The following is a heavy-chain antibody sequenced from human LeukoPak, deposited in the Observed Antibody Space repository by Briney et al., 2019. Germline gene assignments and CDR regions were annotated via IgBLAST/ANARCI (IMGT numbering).Heavy chain of an antibody. CDR2: ISAYNGNT. V-gene: IGHV1-18*04. D-gene: IGHD3-3*01. CDR3: ASIGELDFWSGPDSDYYYYGMDV. CDR1: GYTFTGYY. Sequence: ASVKVSCKASGYTFTGYYMHWVRQAPGQGLEWMGWISAYNGNTNYAQKLQGRVTMTTDTSTSTAYMELRSLRSDDTAVYYCASIGELDFWSGPDSDYYYYGMDVWGQGTTVTASS. J-gene: IGHJ6*02.